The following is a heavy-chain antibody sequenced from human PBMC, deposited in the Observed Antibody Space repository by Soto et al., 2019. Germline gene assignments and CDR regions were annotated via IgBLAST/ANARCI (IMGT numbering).Heavy chain of an antibody. J-gene: IGHJ6*02. Sequence: ASVKVSCKASGYTFTSYAMHWVRQAPGQRLEWMGWINAGNGNTKYSQKFQGRVIITRDTSASTAYMELSSLRSEDTAVYYCARDEVTIFGVVIMGYYGMDVWGQGTTVTVSS. V-gene: IGHV1-3*01. CDR2: INAGNGNT. CDR3: ARDEVTIFGVVIMGYYGMDV. D-gene: IGHD3-3*01. CDR1: GYTFTSYA.